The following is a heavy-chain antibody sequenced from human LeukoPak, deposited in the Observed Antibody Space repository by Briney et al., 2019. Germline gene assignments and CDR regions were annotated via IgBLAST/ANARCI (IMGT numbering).Heavy chain of an antibody. J-gene: IGHJ3*02. CDR3: ARDDYYYDSSGYRYHAFDI. D-gene: IGHD3-22*01. Sequence: SETLSLTCTVSGGSISSGDYYWSWIRQPPGKGLEWIGYIYYSGSTYHNPSLKSRVTISVDTSKNQFSLKLSSVTAADTAVYYCARDDYYYDSSGYRYHAFDIWGQGTMVTVSS. CDR1: GGSISSGDYY. CDR2: IYYSGST. V-gene: IGHV4-30-4*01.